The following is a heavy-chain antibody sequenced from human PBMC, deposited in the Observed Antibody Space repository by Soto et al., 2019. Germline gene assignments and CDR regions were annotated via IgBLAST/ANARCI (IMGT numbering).Heavy chain of an antibody. J-gene: IGHJ5*02. CDR1: GYTFTSYY. D-gene: IGHD3-3*01. CDR2: INPSGGST. V-gene: IGHV1-46*01. CDR3: ARANAYYDFWSGYSSGDNWFDP. Sequence: ASMKVSCKASGYTFTSYYLHGVRQARIQLLEWIVIINPSGGSTSYAQKFQGRVTMTRDTSTSTVYMELSSLRSEDTAVYYCARANAYYDFWSGYSSGDNWFDPWGQGTLVTVSS.